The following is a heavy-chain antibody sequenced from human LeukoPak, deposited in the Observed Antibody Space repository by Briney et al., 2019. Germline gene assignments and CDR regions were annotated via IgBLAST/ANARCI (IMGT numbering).Heavy chain of an antibody. Sequence: ASVKVSCKASGYTFTSYGISWVRQAPGQGLEWMGWISAYNGNTNYAQKLQGRVTMTTDTSTSTVYMELSSLRSEDTAVYYCARDITVELPGGYFDYWGQGTLVTVSS. CDR3: ARDITVELPGGYFDY. CDR1: GYTFTSYG. J-gene: IGHJ4*02. V-gene: IGHV1-18*01. CDR2: ISAYNGNT. D-gene: IGHD4-23*01.